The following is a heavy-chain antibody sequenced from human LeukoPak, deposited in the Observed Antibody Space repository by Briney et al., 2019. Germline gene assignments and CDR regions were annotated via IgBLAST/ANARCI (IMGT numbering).Heavy chain of an antibody. V-gene: IGHV4-30-4*01. Sequence: SETLSLTCTASCGSISSGDYYWSWIRQPPGKGLEWIGYIYYSGSTYYNPSLKSPLTISVYTNKHEFSLKLSSVTAADTAVYYCARRMIVATILDYWGQGTLVTVSS. CDR1: CGSISSGDYY. CDR2: IYYSGST. CDR3: ARRMIVATILDY. D-gene: IGHD5-12*01. J-gene: IGHJ4*02.